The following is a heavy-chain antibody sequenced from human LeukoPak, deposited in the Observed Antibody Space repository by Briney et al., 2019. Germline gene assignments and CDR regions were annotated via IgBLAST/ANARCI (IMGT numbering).Heavy chain of an antibody. J-gene: IGHJ4*02. V-gene: IGHV3-21*01. CDR2: ISSSRSYI. CDR3: ARVRIAPAGQPPGD. CDR1: GFTFSSYS. Sequence: GGSLRLSCAASGFTFSSYSMNWVRQAPGKGVEWVLSISSSRSYIYYADPVKGRFTIYRDNAQNSLYLQMNSLRAEDTAVYYCARVRIAPAGQPPGDWGQGTLVTVSS. D-gene: IGHD6-13*01.